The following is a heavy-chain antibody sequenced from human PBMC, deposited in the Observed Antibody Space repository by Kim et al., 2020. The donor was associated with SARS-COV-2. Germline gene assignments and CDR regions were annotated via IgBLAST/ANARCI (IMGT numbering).Heavy chain of an antibody. D-gene: IGHD4-4*01. J-gene: IGHJ6*02. CDR3: SCVSKPPQQLVNYCFYYGMDV. Sequence: SETLSLTCRVSGGSFSAYSWSWIRQPPGKGPEWIGQIIHSGSANYNPSLRSRVTLSVDKSKNQFSLNLTSVTAADTAVYFCSCVSKPPQQLVNYCFYYGMDVWGRGTTVIVSS. CDR2: IIHSGSA. CDR1: GGSFSAYS. V-gene: IGHV4-34*12.